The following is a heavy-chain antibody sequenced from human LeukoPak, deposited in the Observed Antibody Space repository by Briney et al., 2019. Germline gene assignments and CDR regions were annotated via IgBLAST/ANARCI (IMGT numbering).Heavy chain of an antibody. V-gene: IGHV3-23*01. CDR1: GFTFSSYA. J-gene: IGHJ4*02. CDR2: ITASGDST. Sequence: GGSLRLSCAASGFTFSSYAMSCVRQAPGKGLEWVSAITASGDSTYYADSVRGRFTISRDNSKSTLYLQMNSPRADDMAVYYCAKSDHGFWTGYKKWGQGTLVTVSS. D-gene: IGHD3/OR15-3a*01. CDR3: AKSDHGFWTGYKK.